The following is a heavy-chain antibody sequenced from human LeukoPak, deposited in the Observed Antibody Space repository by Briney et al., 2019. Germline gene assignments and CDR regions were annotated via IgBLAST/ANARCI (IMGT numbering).Heavy chain of an antibody. CDR1: GGTFSSYA. CDR3: ARRLRFLEWSTSTYYYYYGMDV. D-gene: IGHD3-3*01. J-gene: IGHJ6*02. V-gene: IGHV1-69*13. CDR2: IIPIFGTA. Sequence: SVKVSCKASGGTFSSYAISWVRQAPGQGLEWMGGIIPIFGTANYAQKFQGRVTITADESTSTAYMELSSLRSEDTAVYYCARRLRFLEWSTSTYYYYYGMDVWGQGTTVTVSS.